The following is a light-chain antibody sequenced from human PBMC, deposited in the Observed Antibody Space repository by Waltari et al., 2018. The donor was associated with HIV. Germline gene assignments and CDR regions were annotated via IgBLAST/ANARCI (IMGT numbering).Light chain of an antibody. CDR1: QSVSSN. CDR2: GAS. J-gene: IGKJ4*01. V-gene: IGKV3-15*01. Sequence: EIVMTQSPATLSVSPGERATLSCRASQSVSSNLAWYQQKPGQAHRLLIYGASTRATDIPARFSGSESGTEFTLTISSLQSEDFAIYYCQQYNNWPLTFGGGTKVEIK. CDR3: QQYNNWPLT.